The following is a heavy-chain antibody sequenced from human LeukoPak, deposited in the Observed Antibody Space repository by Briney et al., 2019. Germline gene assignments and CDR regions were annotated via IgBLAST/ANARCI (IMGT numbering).Heavy chain of an antibody. CDR2: RHFSGSF. J-gene: IGHJ3*02. D-gene: IGHD4-17*01. Sequence: SETLSLTCTVSGASITTDYWSWIRQPPGKGLEWIGYRHFSGSFNFSPSLRSRVTISLDTSKNQFSLKLSSVTAADTAVYYCAREPERYGDYVGDAFDIWGQGTMVTVSS. CDR1: GASITTDY. CDR3: AREPERYGDYVGDAFDI. V-gene: IGHV4-59*12.